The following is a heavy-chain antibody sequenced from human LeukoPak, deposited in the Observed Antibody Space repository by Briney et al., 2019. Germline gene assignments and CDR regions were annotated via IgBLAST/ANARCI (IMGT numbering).Heavy chain of an antibody. CDR3: ARDLAWGAFDY. CDR1: GFTFSSYS. Sequence: GGSLRLSCAASGFTFSSYSMNWVRQAPGKGLEWLSGVSPPGGGAYYADSVKGRFTISRDDSKNTLSLQMNSLRVEDTAVYYCARDLAWGAFDYWGQGTLVTVSS. D-gene: IGHD7-27*01. J-gene: IGHJ4*02. V-gene: IGHV3-23*01. CDR2: VSPPGGGA.